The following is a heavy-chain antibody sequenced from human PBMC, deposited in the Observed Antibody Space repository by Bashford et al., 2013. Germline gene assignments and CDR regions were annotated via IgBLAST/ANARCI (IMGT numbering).Heavy chain of an antibody. D-gene: IGHD2-15*01. J-gene: IGHJ4*02. V-gene: IGHV3-49*04. CDR2: IRNKDYGGTT. CDR1: GFTFGDYS. Sequence: GSLRLSCSISGFTFGDYSLGWVRQAPGEGLEWISFIRNKDYGGTTFYAASVRDRFTISRDDARSIVYLQMNSLKTDDTAVYYCTRVQSMYGAADFWGQGTLVTVSS. CDR3: TRVQSMYGAADF.